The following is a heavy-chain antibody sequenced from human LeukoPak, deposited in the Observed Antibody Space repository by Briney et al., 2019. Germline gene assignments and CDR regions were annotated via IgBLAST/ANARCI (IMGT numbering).Heavy chain of an antibody. Sequence: PSQTLSLTCAVSGYSISSGYYWGWIRQPPGKGLEWFGSIYHSGSTYYNPSLKSRVTISVDTSKNQFSLKLSSVTAADSAVYYCASTNHYSSWSRFDYWGQGTLVTVSS. J-gene: IGHJ4*02. CDR2: IYHSGST. CDR3: ASTNHYSSWSRFDY. D-gene: IGHD6-6*01. V-gene: IGHV4-38-2*01. CDR1: GYSISSGYY.